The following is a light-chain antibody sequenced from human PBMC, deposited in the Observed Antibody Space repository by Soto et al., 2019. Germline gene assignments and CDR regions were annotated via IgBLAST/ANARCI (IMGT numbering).Light chain of an antibody. J-gene: IGKJ5*01. V-gene: IGKV3-15*01. Sequence: EIVLTQSPATLSLSPGERATLSCRASQSVSSYLAWYQQKPGQAPRLLIYGASTRATGIPARFSGSGFGTEFTLTISSLQPEDFAVYYCQQYNNWPPITFGQGTRLEIK. CDR2: GAS. CDR1: QSVSSY. CDR3: QQYNNWPPIT.